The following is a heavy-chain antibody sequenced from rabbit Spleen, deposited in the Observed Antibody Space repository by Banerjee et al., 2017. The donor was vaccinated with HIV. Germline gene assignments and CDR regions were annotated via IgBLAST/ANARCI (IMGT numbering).Heavy chain of an antibody. CDR2: IDSGSGI. V-gene: IGHV1S47*01. CDR3: VRDQAGDADYGPYYLNL. CDR1: GFDLSRTI. J-gene: IGHJ4*01. Sequence: QEQLVESGGGLVQPGGTLTLTCKASGFDLSRTIMCWVRQAPGKGLELIECIDSGSGIHYASWVNGRFTISRSTSLNTVDLKMTSLTAADTATYFCVRDQAGDADYGPYYLNLWGPGTLVTVS. D-gene: IGHD2-1*01.